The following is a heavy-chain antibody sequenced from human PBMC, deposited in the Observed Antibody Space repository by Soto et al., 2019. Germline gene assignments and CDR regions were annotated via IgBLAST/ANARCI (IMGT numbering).Heavy chain of an antibody. D-gene: IGHD3-16*01. CDR2: ITWHSGTI. CDR1: GFTFDQYT. V-gene: IGHV3-9*01. J-gene: IGHJ6*03. Sequence: EVQLVESGGGLVQPGRSLRLACAASGFTFDQYTMHWVRQAPGKGLEWVSSITWHSGTIGYADSVKGRFTISRDNAKNSLYLQIISLRGEDTALYYCAKERITFGDFNYYSMDVWGNGTTVSVPS. CDR3: AKERITFGDFNYYSMDV.